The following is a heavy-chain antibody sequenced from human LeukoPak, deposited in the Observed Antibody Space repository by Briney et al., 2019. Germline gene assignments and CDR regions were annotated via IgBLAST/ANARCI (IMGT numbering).Heavy chain of an antibody. D-gene: IGHD4-17*01. CDR1: GGSFSGYY. J-gene: IGHJ6*02. CDR3: ARNLGYGDYYYYYGMDV. Sequence: SETLSLTCAVYGGSFSGYYWSWIRQPPGKGLEWIGEINHSGSTNYNPSLKSRVTISLDTSKNQFSLKLTSVTAADTAVYYCARNLGYGDYYYYYGMDVWGQGTTVTVSS. V-gene: IGHV4-34*01. CDR2: INHSGST.